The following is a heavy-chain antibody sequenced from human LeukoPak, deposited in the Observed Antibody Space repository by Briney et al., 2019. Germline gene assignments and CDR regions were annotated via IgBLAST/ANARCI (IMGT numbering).Heavy chain of an antibody. CDR3: ARDERADYYDSSGYYRAHWFDP. CDR1: GGTFSSYA. V-gene: IGHV1-69*13. Sequence: ASVKVSCKASGGTFSSYAISWVRQAPGQGLEWMGGIIPIFGTANYAQKFQGRVTITADESTSTAYMELSSLRSEDTAVYYCARDERADYYDSSGYYRAHWFDPWGQGTLVTVSS. J-gene: IGHJ5*02. D-gene: IGHD3-22*01. CDR2: IIPIFGTA.